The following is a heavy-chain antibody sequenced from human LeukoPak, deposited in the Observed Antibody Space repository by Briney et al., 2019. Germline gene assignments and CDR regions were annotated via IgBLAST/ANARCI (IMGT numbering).Heavy chain of an antibody. D-gene: IGHD6-13*01. V-gene: IGHV1-69*05. Sequence: SVKVSCKASGGTFGSYGISWVRRAPGQGLEWMGGIIPMFGTPNYAQRFQGRVTITTDESTSTAYMELSSLRSDDTAVYYCARDFGIAAAGNWFDPWGQGTLVTVSS. J-gene: IGHJ5*02. CDR2: IIPMFGTP. CDR1: GGTFGSYG. CDR3: ARDFGIAAAGNWFDP.